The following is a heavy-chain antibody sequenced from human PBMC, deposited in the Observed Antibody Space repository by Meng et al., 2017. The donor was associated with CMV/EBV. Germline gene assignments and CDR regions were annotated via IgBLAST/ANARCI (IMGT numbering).Heavy chain of an antibody. J-gene: IGHJ5*02. V-gene: IGHV4-31*02. CDR1: ISSGGYY. CDR3: ARDRGCSGGSCPSGWFDP. Sequence: ISSGGYYWSWIRQRPGKGLEWIEYIYYSESTYYNPSLKSRVTISVGTSKNQFSLKLSSVTAADTAVYYCARDRGCSGGSCPSGWFDPWGQGTLVTVSS. CDR2: IYYSEST. D-gene: IGHD2-15*01.